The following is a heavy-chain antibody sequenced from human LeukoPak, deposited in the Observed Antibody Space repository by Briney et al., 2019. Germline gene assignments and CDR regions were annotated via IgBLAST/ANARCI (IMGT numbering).Heavy chain of an antibody. Sequence: PGKSLRLSCAASGFNFGIYAMHWVRQAPGKGLEWVAVVSSDETNKYYPVSVRGRFTISRDDYKNTVYLQMDRLRPDDTGVYYCASHSSSDYWGQGALVTVSS. D-gene: IGHD6-6*01. V-gene: IGHV3-30-3*01. CDR2: VSSDETNK. CDR3: ASHSSSDY. J-gene: IGHJ4*02. CDR1: GFNFGIYA.